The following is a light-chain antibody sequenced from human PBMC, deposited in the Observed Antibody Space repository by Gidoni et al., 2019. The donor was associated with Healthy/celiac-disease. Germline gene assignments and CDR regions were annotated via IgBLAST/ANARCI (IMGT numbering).Light chain of an antibody. J-gene: IGKJ4*01. V-gene: IGKV1-39*01. CDR2: AAS. CDR1: QSISSY. Sequence: RVTITCRASQSISSYLNWYQQKPGKAPKLLIYAASSLQSGVPSRFSGSGSGTEFTLTISSLQPEDFATYYCQQSYSTPHTFGGGTKVEIK. CDR3: QQSYSTPHT.